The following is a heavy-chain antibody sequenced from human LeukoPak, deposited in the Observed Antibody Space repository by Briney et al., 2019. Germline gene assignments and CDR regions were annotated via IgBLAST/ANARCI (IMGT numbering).Heavy chain of an antibody. V-gene: IGHV3-48*01. CDR1: GFTFSSYN. CDR3: ARDGSPIARYYYYYYMDV. D-gene: IGHD1-26*01. CDR2: ISSSSSII. J-gene: IGHJ6*03. Sequence: GGSLRLSCAASGFTFSSYNINWVRQAPGKGLEWVSYISSSSSIIYYADSVKGRFTISRDNAKNSLFLQMNSLRAEDTAVYYCARDGSPIARYYYYYYMDVWGKGTTVTVSS.